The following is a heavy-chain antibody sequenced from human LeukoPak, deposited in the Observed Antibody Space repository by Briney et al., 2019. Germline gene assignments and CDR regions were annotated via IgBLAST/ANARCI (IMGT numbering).Heavy chain of an antibody. J-gene: IGHJ4*02. V-gene: IGHV3-21*01. Sequence: GGSLRLSCAASGFSFSSYSMKWVRQAPGKGLEWVSSISSSSSYIYYADSVKGRFTISRDNAKNSLYLQMNSLRAEDTAVYYCATDIVVVPVAIEDYWGQGTLVTVSS. D-gene: IGHD2-2*02. CDR2: ISSSSSYI. CDR1: GFSFSSYS. CDR3: ATDIVVVPVAIEDY.